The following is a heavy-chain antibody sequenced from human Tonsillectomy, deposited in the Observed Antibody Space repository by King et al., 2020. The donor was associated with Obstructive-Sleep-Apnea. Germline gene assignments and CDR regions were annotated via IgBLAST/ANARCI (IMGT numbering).Heavy chain of an antibody. CDR2: ISWSSGSI. D-gene: IGHD2-8*01. CDR3: AKEMGREGAGYYYYGMDV. V-gene: IGHV3-9*01. J-gene: IGHJ6*02. CDR1: GFTFDDYA. Sequence: VQLVESGGGLVQPGRSLRLSCAASGFTFDDYAMHWVRQAPGKGLEWVSTISWSSGSIAYADSVKGRFTISRDNAKNSLYLQMNSLRAEDTALYYCAKEMGREGAGYYYYGMDVWGQGTTVTVSS.